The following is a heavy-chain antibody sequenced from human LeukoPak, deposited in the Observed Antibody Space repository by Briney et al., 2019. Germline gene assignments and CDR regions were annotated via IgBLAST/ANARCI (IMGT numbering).Heavy chain of an antibody. CDR1: GHTSTTYA. J-gene: IGHJ6*02. CDR3: AREPLGFRGSSTSLIDYYYYYGMDV. CDR2: INAGNGNI. V-gene: IGHV1-3*01. Sequence: ASVKVSCRASGHTSTTYAIHWVRQAPGQGLEWMGWINAGNGNIKYSQKFQGRVTITGDTYASTAYMELSSLRSEDTAVYYCAREPLGFRGSSTSLIDYYYYYGMDVWGQGTTVTVSS. D-gene: IGHD2-2*01.